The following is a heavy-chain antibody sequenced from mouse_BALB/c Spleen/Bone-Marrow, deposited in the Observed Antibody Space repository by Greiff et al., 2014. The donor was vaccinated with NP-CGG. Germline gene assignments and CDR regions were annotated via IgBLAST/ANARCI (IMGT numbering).Heavy chain of an antibody. CDR2: IDPANGNT. CDR1: GFNIKDTY. V-gene: IGHV14-3*02. Sequence: VQLQQSGAELVKPGASVTLSCTASGFNIKDTYMHWVKQRPEQGLEWIGRIDPANGNTKYDPKFQGKATITADTSSNTAYLQLSSLTSEDTAVYYCATYYRYDRRFAYWGQGTLVTVSA. D-gene: IGHD2-14*01. J-gene: IGHJ3*01. CDR3: ATYYRYDRRFAY.